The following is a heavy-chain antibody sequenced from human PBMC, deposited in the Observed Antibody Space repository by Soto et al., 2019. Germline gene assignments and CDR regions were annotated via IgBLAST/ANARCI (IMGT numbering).Heavy chain of an antibody. Sequence: QVQLVQSGAEVKKPGASVTVSCQASGYTFTSYGLSWVRQAPGQGLEWMGWISAYNGNTNYAQKLQGRVTMTTDTSTSTAYMELRSLRSDDTAVYYCARDDDCWSGYYSSNYYYGMDVWGQGTTVTVAS. CDR1: GYTFTSYG. D-gene: IGHD3-3*01. CDR3: ARDDDCWSGYYSSNYYYGMDV. CDR2: ISAYNGNT. J-gene: IGHJ6*02. V-gene: IGHV1-18*04.